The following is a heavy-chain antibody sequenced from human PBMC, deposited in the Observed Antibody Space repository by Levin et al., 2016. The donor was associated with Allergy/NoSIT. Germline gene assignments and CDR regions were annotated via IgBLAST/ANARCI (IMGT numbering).Heavy chain of an antibody. V-gene: IGHV3-7*01. CDR2: IKPDGSVK. D-gene: IGHD6-19*01. J-gene: IGHJ3*02. CDR3: TRDLRIHIVVAADAFDI. CDR1: GFTFSSEW. Sequence: GESLKISCAASGFTFSSEWMTWVRQAPGKGLEWVANIKPDGSVKYYVDSVKGRFTISRDNAKNSLYLQMNSLRAEDTAVYYCTRDLRIHIVVAADAFDIWGQGTMVTVSS.